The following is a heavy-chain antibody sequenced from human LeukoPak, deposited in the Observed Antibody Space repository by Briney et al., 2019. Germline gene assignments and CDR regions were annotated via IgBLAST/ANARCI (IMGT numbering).Heavy chain of an antibody. Sequence: PGGSLRLSCAASGFTFSSYGMSWVRQAPGKGLEWVSVIYSGGSTYYADSVKGRFTFSRDNSKNTLYLQMNNLRAEDTAVYYCARDLFTAAAENPPNYWGQGTLVTVSS. CDR2: IYSGGST. J-gene: IGHJ4*02. CDR1: GFTFSSYG. D-gene: IGHD6-13*01. CDR3: ARDLFTAAAENPPNY. V-gene: IGHV3-66*01.